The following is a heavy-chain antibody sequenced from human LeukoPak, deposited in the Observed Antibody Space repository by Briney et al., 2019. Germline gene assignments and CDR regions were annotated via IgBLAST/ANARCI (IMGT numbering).Heavy chain of an antibody. J-gene: IGHJ4*02. Sequence: SETLSLTCTVSGGSIKTSIYFWGWIRQTPGKGLQWIGSIHYSGSTYYNPSLKSRVTISVDTSKNQFSLKLSSVTAADTAVYYCARLPTVTFFDYWGQGTLVTVSS. V-gene: IGHV4-39*07. D-gene: IGHD4-17*01. CDR2: IHYSGST. CDR1: GGSIKTSIYF. CDR3: ARLPTVTFFDY.